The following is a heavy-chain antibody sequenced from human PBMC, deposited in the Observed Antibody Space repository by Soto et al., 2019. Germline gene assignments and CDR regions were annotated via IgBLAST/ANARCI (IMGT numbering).Heavy chain of an antibody. CDR1: GYTFTSYD. J-gene: IGHJ4*02. V-gene: IGHV1-8*01. CDR3: ARRAETNGWNGFGADKYYFDF. Sequence: ASVKVSCKASGYTFTSYDIYWLRQATGQGLEWMGWMNPNTGNSGYAQKFQGRVTVTSDTSINTVHMELSSLRSEDTAVYYCARRAETNGWNGFGADKYYFDFWGQGTLVTVSS. CDR2: MNPNTGNS. D-gene: IGHD1-1*01.